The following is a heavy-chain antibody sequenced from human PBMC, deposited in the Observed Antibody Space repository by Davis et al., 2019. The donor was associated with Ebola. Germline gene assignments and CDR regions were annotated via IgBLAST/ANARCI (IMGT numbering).Heavy chain of an antibody. V-gene: IGHV3-9*01. CDR1: GFTFSSSW. Sequence: SLKISCAASGFTFSSSWMHWVRQAPGKGLEWVSGISWNSGRIGYADSVKGRFTISRENAKNSLYLQMNSMRAEDTALYYCAKSMDILTGYRPYYFDYWGQGTLVTVSS. CDR2: ISWNSGRI. J-gene: IGHJ4*02. CDR3: AKSMDILTGYRPYYFDY. D-gene: IGHD3-9*01.